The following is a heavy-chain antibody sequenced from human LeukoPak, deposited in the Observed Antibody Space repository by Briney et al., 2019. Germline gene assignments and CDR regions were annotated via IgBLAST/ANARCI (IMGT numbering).Heavy chain of an antibody. J-gene: IGHJ4*02. CDR1: GFTFKNYA. D-gene: IGHD2-21*01. V-gene: IGHV3-7*03. Sequence: GGSLRLSCEASGFTFKNYAMSWVRQAPGKGLEWVANIKQDGSEKNYVGFVKGRFTISRDNAKNSLFLQMNSLRAEDTAVYHCATGLWTFGSWGQGTLVTVSS. CDR2: IKQDGSEK. CDR3: ATGLWTFGS.